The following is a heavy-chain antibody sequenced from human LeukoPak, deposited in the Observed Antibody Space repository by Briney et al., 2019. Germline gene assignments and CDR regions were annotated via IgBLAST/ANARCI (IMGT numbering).Heavy chain of an antibody. D-gene: IGHD1-14*01. CDR3: ARAPGYYYGMDV. CDR2: ISSSSSYI. V-gene: IGHV3-21*01. Sequence: GSLRLSCAASGFTFSSYSMNWGRHAPGKGLEWVSSISSSSSYIYYADSVKGRFTISRDNAKNSLYLQMNSLRAEDTAVYYCARAPGYYYGMDVWGQGTTVTVSS. CDR1: GFTFSSYS. J-gene: IGHJ6*02.